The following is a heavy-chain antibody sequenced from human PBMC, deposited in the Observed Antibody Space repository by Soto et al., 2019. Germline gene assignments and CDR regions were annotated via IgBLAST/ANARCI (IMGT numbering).Heavy chain of an antibody. CDR1: GGSINSYY. J-gene: IGHJ5*02. Sequence: PSETLSLTCTVSGGSINSYYWSWIRQPPGKGPEWIGYIYYSGNTKYNPSLKSRVSLSVDMSKNQFSLKLYSVTAADTAVYYCARDYLAYQMLSSFAPWGQGTLVTVSS. CDR3: ARDYLAYQMLSSFAP. D-gene: IGHD2-2*01. V-gene: IGHV4-59*01. CDR2: IYYSGNT.